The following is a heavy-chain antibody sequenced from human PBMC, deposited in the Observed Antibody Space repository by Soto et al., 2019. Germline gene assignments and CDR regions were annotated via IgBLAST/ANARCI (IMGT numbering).Heavy chain of an antibody. V-gene: IGHV4-34*01. D-gene: IGHD1-26*01. CDR1: GGSFSGYY. Sequence: QVQLQQWGAGLLKPSETLSLTCAVYGGSFSGYYWSWIRQPPGKGLEWIGEINHSGSTNYKPSLKSRVTKSVDTSKTQFSLKLSSVTAADTAVYYCARGIGGSYAIDYWGQGTLVTVSS. J-gene: IGHJ4*02. CDR3: ARGIGGSYAIDY. CDR2: INHSGST.